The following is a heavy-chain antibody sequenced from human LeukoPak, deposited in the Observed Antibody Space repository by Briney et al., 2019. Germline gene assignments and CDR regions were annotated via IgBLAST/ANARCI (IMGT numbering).Heavy chain of an antibody. Sequence: PSETLSLTCTVSGGSISSGDYYWSWIRQPPGKGLEWIGYIYYSGSTYYNPSLKSRVTISVDTSKNQFSQKLSSVTAADTAVYYCARAYCSGGSCPLNYWGQGTLVTVSS. CDR3: ARAYCSGGSCPLNY. CDR2: IYYSGST. CDR1: GGSISSGDYY. J-gene: IGHJ4*02. V-gene: IGHV4-30-4*01. D-gene: IGHD2-15*01.